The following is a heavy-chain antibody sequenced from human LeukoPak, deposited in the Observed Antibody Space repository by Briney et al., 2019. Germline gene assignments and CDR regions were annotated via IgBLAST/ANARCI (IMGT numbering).Heavy chain of an antibody. Sequence: PGGSLRLSCAASGFTFSNYAMSWVRQAPGKGLEWVSAISGSGGSTYYADSVKGRFTISRDNSKNTLYLQMSSLRVEDTAVYYCASHLGVYSSSSFDYWGQGTLVTVSS. CDR2: ISGSGGST. D-gene: IGHD6-6*01. J-gene: IGHJ4*02. CDR1: GFTFSNYA. V-gene: IGHV3-23*01. CDR3: ASHLGVYSSSSFDY.